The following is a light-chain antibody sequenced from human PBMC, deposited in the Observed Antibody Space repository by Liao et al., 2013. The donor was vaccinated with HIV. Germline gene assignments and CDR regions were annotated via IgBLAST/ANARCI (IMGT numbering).Light chain of an antibody. J-gene: IGLJ3*02. CDR3: QAWDSSTWV. CDR2: QDD. V-gene: IGLV3-1*01. CDR1: KLGHKY. Sequence: YELTQPPSVSVSPGQTATISCSGDKLGHKYVCWYQQRPGQSPVLVMYQDDKRPSGIPERFSGSNSGNTATLTISGTQALDEADYYCQAWDSSTWVFGGGTKLTVL.